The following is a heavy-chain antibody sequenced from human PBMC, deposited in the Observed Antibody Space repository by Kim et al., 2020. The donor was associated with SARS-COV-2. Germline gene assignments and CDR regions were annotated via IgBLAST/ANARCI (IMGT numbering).Heavy chain of an antibody. J-gene: IGHJ5*02. CDR1: GFTVSSNY. V-gene: IGHV3-66*02. CDR2: IYSGGST. CDR3: ARDVGYGRYNWFDP. D-gene: IGHD5-18*01. Sequence: GGSLRLSCAASGFTVSSNYMSWVRQAPGKGLEWVSVIYSGGSTYYADSVKGRFTISRDNSKNTLYLQMNSLRAEDTAVYYCARDVGYGRYNWFDPWGQGTLVTVSS.